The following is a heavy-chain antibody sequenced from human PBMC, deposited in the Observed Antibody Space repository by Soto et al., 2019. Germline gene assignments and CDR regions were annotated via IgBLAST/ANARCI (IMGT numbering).Heavy chain of an antibody. CDR2: IIPILGIA. Sequence: GASVKVSCKASGGTFSSYTISWVRQAPGQGLEWMGRIIPILGIANYAQKFQGRVTITADKSTSTAYMELSSLRSEDTAVYYCARGWTRNSTYIAASYYYYYYMDVWGKGTTVTVSS. J-gene: IGHJ6*03. CDR1: GGTFSSYT. CDR3: ARGWTRNSTYIAASYYYYYYMDV. D-gene: IGHD6-6*01. V-gene: IGHV1-69*02.